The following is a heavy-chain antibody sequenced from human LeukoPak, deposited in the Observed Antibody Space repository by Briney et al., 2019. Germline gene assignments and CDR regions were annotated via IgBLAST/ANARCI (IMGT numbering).Heavy chain of an antibody. V-gene: IGHV1-18*01. Sequence: ASVQVSCKASGYTFTNFGISWVRQAPGQGLEWMGWISPYSGNTNFAQNLQGRVTMTTDTSTSTVYMELRSLRSDDTAVYYCARSGSCYNDVGYFDYWGQGTLVIVSS. CDR3: ARSGSCYNDVGYFDY. CDR1: GYTFTNFG. D-gene: IGHD3-10*01. J-gene: IGHJ4*02. CDR2: ISPYSGNT.